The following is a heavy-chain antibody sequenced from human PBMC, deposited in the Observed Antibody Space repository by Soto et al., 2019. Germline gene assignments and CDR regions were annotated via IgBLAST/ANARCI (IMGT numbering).Heavy chain of an antibody. CDR3: TTACGTNRYWPYYRMDV. CDR2: IKSKGDGGTT. V-gene: IGHV3-15*01. Sequence: GGSLRLSCGASGFIFNNAWMNWVRQSPGKGLEWVGHIKSKGDGGTTDYAAPVKGRFIISRDDSKKTLYLQMDSLKTEDTAVYYCTTACGTNRYWPYYRMDVWGQGTTVTVSS. D-gene: IGHD2-2*01. CDR1: GFIFNNAW. J-gene: IGHJ6*02.